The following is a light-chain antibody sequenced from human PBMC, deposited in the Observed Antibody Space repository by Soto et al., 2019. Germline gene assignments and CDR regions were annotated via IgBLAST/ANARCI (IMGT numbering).Light chain of an antibody. Sequence: DIVMTQSPDSLAVSLGERATINCKSSQSVLYSSNKKNYLASYQQKPGQPPKLLIYWASTRESGIPDRFSGSGSATDFSNTISSLQAADVAVYYCHQYYTTPPYTFGQGTKLEIK. J-gene: IGKJ2*01. CDR1: QSVLYSSNKKNY. CDR3: HQYYTTPPYT. CDR2: WAS. V-gene: IGKV4-1*01.